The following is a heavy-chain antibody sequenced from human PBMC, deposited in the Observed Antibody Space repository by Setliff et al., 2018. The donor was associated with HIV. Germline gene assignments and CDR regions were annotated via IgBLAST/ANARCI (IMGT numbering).Heavy chain of an antibody. CDR3: ARGVKWLDP. CDR1: AFNVSHNH. J-gene: IGHJ5*02. Sequence: GGSLRLSCAASAFNVSHNHMTWVRQAPGKGLEWVYIIYSDGRTYYADSVKGRFTISRDDSKNTVYLQMHSLRVEDTAVYYCARGVKWLDPWGQGTLVTVS. D-gene: IGHD3-10*01. V-gene: IGHV3-53*01. CDR2: IYSDGRT.